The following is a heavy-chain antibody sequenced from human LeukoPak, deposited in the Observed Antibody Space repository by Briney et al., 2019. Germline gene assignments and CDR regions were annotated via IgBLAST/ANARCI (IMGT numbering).Heavy chain of an antibody. V-gene: IGHV4-30-4*01. CDR3: ARFGSYCSSTSCYNDY. CDR1: GGSISSGDYY. Sequence: SETLSLTCTVSGGSISSGDYYWSWIRQPPGKGLEWIGLIYYSGSTYYNPSLKSRVTISVDTSKNQFSLKLSSVTAADTAVYYCARFGSYCSSTSCYNDYWGQGTLVTVSS. J-gene: IGHJ4*02. CDR2: IYYSGST. D-gene: IGHD2-2*01.